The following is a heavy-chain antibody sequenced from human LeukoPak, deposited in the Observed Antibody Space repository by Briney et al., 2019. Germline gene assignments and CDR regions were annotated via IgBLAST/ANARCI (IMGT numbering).Heavy chain of an antibody. D-gene: IGHD3-9*01. J-gene: IGHJ4*02. CDR2: ISSSSSYT. Sequence: GGSLRLSCAASGFTFSDHYTSWIRQAPGKGLEWVSYISSSSSYTNYADSVKGRFTISRDNAKNSLYLQMNSLRAEDTAVYYCARSGRYFDWLLDYWGQGTLVTVSS. CDR1: GFTFSDHY. V-gene: IGHV3-11*06. CDR3: ARSGRYFDWLLDY.